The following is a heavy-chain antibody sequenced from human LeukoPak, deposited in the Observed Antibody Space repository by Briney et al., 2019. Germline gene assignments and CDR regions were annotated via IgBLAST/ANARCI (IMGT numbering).Heavy chain of an antibody. CDR2: VFYSENT. J-gene: IGHJ4*02. Sequence: SETLSLTCTVSGASISNTIYYWGWIRQPPGKGLEWIGSVFYSENTYYNPSLKSRVTISVDTSKNQFSLNLNSVTAADTAVYFCASGPWVTPFDYWGQGTLVPVSS. CDR3: ASGPWVTPFDY. CDR1: GASISNTIYY. V-gene: IGHV4-39*07. D-gene: IGHD2-21*02.